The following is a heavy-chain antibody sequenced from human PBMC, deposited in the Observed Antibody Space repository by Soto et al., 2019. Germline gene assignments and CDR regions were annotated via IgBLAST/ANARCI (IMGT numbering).Heavy chain of an antibody. D-gene: IGHD5-12*01. J-gene: IGHJ4*02. Sequence: GEALKISCKCSGYILTSYCLALGRQMAGEGLEWMGIIHAGDYDTRYSPSFQGQVTISADKSISTAYLKWSSLKAWDTAMYYCESQFRYSGYEYGFDYWGQGTLVTVSS. CDR1: GYILTSYC. CDR3: ESQFRYSGYEYGFDY. V-gene: IGHV5-51*01. CDR2: IHAGDYDT.